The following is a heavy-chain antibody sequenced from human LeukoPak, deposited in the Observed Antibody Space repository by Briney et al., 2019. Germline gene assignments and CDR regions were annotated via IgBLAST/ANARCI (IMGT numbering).Heavy chain of an antibody. V-gene: IGHV4-39*01. D-gene: IGHD2-21*02. Sequence: SETLSLTCTVSGGSISSSNYYWGWIRQPPGKGLEWTGNIFYSGSTHYNPSLKSRVTISVDTSKNQFSLKLNSVTAADTAVFYCGGIVVGTATIDYWGQGTLVTVSS. CDR2: IFYSGST. J-gene: IGHJ4*02. CDR3: GGIVVGTATIDY. CDR1: GGSISSSNYY.